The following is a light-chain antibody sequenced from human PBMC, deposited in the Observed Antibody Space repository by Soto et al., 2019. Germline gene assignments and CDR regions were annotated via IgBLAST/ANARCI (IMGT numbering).Light chain of an antibody. CDR2: AAS. V-gene: IGKV1-5*01. J-gene: IGKJ1*01. CDR3: QQLNSYPRT. Sequence: DIQLTQSPSTLSETAGDIATITYRASQTISSWLAWYQRKPGKAPKLLIYAASTLQSGVPSRFSGSGSGTDFTLTISSLQPEDFATYYCQQLNSYPRTFGQGTKVDIK. CDR1: QTISSW.